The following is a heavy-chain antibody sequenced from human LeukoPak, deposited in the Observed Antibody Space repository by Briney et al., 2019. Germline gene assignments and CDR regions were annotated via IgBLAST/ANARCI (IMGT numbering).Heavy chain of an antibody. CDR1: GYTLTDLA. J-gene: IGHJ5*02. V-gene: IGHV1-24*01. CDR2: FDPEDGET. Sequence: ASVKVSCKVSGYTLTDLAMHWVRQAPGKGLEWMGGFDPEDGETIYAQKFQGRVTMTRDTSISTAYMELSRLRSDDTAVYYCARVGCTGGSCYGWFDPWGQGTLVTVSS. D-gene: IGHD2-15*01. CDR3: ARVGCTGGSCYGWFDP.